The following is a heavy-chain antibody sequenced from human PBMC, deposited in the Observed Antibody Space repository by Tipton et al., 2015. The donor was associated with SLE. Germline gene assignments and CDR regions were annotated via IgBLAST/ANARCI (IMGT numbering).Heavy chain of an antibody. J-gene: IGHJ6*02. CDR2: IYSSGST. CDR1: GGSISSYY. Sequence: TLSLTCTVSGGSISSYYWSWIRQPPGKGLEWIGYIYSSGSTNYNPSLKSRVTISVDTSKNQFSLKLSSVTAADTAVYYCARDNVDFMNGGGYNGMDVWGQGTTVTVSS. D-gene: IGHD4-23*01. V-gene: IGHV4-4*08. CDR3: ARDNVDFMNGGGYNGMDV.